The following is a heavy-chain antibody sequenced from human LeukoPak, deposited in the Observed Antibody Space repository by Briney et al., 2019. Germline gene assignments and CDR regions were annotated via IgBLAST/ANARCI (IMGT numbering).Heavy chain of an antibody. CDR1: GYTFTSYD. J-gene: IGHJ5*02. Sequence: GASVKVSCKASGYTFTSYDINWLRQASGQGLEWMGWLNPNSGSTDSAQQFQGRVTMTRNTSISTAYLELSNLRSEDTAVYYCARLVGCGSTNCYSPDNWFDPWGQGTLVIVSS. V-gene: IGHV1-8*01. CDR3: ARLVGCGSTNCYSPDNWFDP. CDR2: LNPNSGST. D-gene: IGHD2-2*01.